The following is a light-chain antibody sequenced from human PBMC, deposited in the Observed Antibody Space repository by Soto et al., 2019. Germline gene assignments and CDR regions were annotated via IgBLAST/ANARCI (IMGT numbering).Light chain of an antibody. Sequence: DIQMTQSPSSLSASVGDRITITCRASQSITNYLKWYQHKPGQAPQLLISFTSNLQSGVPSRFSGSGSGADYTLTITILQPEDSATYYCQQSYNNPTFGQGTKVEIK. CDR3: QQSYNNPT. V-gene: IGKV1-39*01. CDR1: QSITNY. J-gene: IGKJ1*01. CDR2: FTS.